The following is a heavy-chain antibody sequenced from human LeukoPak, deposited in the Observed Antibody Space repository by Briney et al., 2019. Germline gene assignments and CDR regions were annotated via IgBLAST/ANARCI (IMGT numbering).Heavy chain of an antibody. V-gene: IGHV3-30*18. Sequence: QPGGSLRLSCAASGFTFSSYGMHWVRQAPGKGLEWVAVISYDGSNKYYADSVKGRFTISRDNSKNTLYLQMNSLRAEDTAVYYCAKDHDLWFGEFSFDYWGQGTLVTVSS. CDR3: AKDHDLWFGEFSFDY. CDR2: ISYDGSNK. CDR1: GFTFSSYG. D-gene: IGHD3-10*01. J-gene: IGHJ4*02.